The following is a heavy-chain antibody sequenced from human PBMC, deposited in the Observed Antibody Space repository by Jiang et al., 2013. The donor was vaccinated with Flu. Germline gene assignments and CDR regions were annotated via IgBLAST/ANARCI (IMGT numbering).Heavy chain of an antibody. D-gene: IGHD5-12*01. CDR1: GGSFIGHY. CDR3: ARGQNIVAIPLDL. V-gene: IGHV4-34*01. Sequence: LKPSETLSLTCGVYGGSFIGHYWSWIRQPPGKGLEWIGEVNPGGGTTYSPSLESRVTISVDTSKKQFSLKVNSVTAADTAVYYCARGQNIVAIPLDLWGQGTLVTVSS. CDR2: VNPGGGT. J-gene: IGHJ5*02.